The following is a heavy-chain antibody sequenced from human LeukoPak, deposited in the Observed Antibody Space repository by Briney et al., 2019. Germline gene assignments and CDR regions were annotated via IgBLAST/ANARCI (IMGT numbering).Heavy chain of an antibody. CDR2: IRPDGSEK. CDR1: GFTFTNYW. V-gene: IGHV3-7*01. D-gene: IGHD3-22*01. J-gene: IGHJ4*02. CDR3: ARHGGDDSSDHYYSYFDY. Sequence: GGSLRLSCAASGFTFTNYWMSWVRQAPGKGLEWLANIRPDGSEKYYVDSVKGRFTISRDNAKNSLYLQMNSLRAEDTAMYYCARHGGDDSSDHYYSYFDYWGQGTLVTVSS.